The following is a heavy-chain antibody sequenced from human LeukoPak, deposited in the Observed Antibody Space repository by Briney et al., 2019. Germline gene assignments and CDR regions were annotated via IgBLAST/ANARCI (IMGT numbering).Heavy chain of an antibody. D-gene: IGHD3-22*01. J-gene: IGHJ4*02. Sequence: PSETLSLTCSVSGGSINVFYWSWIRQPAAKGLQWIGRISTSGNTDYNPSLKSRVTMSVDTSKNQFSLKVTSVTAADTAVYYCASDSFYESGGYFYYWGQGTPVTVSS. CDR3: ASDSFYESGGYFYY. CDR2: ISTSGNT. V-gene: IGHV4-4*07. CDR1: GGSINVFY.